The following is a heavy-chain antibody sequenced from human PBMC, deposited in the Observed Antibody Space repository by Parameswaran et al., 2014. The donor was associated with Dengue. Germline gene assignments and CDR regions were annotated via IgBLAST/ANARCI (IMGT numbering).Heavy chain of an antibody. CDR2: ISWNSGYI. Sequence: LKISCVASGFTFDDYAMHWVRQVPGKGLEWVSGISWNSGYIGYGDSVKGRFTISRDNAKNSLYLQMNSLRAEDMALYYCVKSVSAYYDSSGYYDYWGQGTLVTVSS. CDR1: GFTFDDYA. CDR3: VKSVSAYYDSSGYYDY. J-gene: IGHJ4*02. V-gene: IGHV3-9*03. D-gene: IGHD3-22*01.